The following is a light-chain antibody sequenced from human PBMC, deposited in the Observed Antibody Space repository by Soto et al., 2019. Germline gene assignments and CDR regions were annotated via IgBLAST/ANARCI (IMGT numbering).Light chain of an antibody. CDR3: SSYTSSSTYV. V-gene: IGLV2-14*01. CDR1: SSDVGGHKY. J-gene: IGLJ1*01. Sequence: QSVLTQPASVSGSPGQSITISCTGTSSDVGGHKYVSWYQHHPGKAPKLIIYEVSDRPSGVSNRFSGSKSDNTASLAISGLQADDEADYYCSSYTSSSTYVFGTGTKLTVL. CDR2: EVS.